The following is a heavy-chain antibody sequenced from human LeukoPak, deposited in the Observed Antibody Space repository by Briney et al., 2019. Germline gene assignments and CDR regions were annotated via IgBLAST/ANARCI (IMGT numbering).Heavy chain of an antibody. CDR2: IYYSGST. D-gene: IGHD3-9*01. J-gene: IGHJ6*04. CDR3: AARYFDWLLSPYYYGMDV. Sequence: PSETLSLTCTVSGGSISSYYWSWIRQPPGKGLEWIGYIYYSGSTNYNPSLKSRVTISVDKSKNQFSLKLSSVTAADTAVYYCAARYFDWLLSPYYYGMDVWGKGTTVTVSS. CDR1: GGSISSYY. V-gene: IGHV4-59*12.